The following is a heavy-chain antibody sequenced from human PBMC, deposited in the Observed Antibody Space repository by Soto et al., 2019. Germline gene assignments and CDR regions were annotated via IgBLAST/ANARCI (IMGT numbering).Heavy chain of an antibody. CDR1: GYTFTSYY. Sequence: QVQLVQSGAEVKKPGASVKVSCKASGYTFTSYYMHWVRQAPGQGLEWMGIINPSGGSTSYAQKFQGRVTMTRDTSTSTVYMELSSLRSEDTAVYYCARDRGRYGDYGDYYYMDVWGKGTTVTVS. CDR3: ARDRGRYGDYGDYYYMDV. J-gene: IGHJ6*03. V-gene: IGHV1-46*03. CDR2: INPSGGST. D-gene: IGHD4-17*01.